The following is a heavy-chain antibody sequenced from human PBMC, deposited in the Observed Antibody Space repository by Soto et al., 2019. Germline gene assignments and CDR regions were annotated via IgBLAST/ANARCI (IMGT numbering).Heavy chain of an antibody. CDR1: GGSISSGGYY. D-gene: IGHD6-13*01. Sequence: PSETLSLTCTVSGGSISSGGYYWSWIRQHPGKGLEWIGYIYYSGSTYYNPSLKSRVTISVDTSKNQFSLKLSSVTAADTAVYYCARVAAGTFFDYWGQGTLVTVSS. CDR2: IYYSGST. CDR3: ARVAAGTFFDY. J-gene: IGHJ4*02. V-gene: IGHV4-31*03.